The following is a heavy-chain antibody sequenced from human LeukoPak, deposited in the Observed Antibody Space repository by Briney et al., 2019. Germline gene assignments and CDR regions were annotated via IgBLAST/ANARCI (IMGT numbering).Heavy chain of an antibody. D-gene: IGHD2-2*01. Sequence: ASVKVSCKASGYTFTTYYMHWVRQAPGQGLEWMGIINPSGGSTRYAQKFQDRVTITRDMSTSTVYMELSSLRSEDTAVYYCASRGGEPAAMPNDAFDMWGQGTMVTVSS. V-gene: IGHV1-46*01. CDR1: GYTFTTYY. J-gene: IGHJ3*02. CDR2: INPSGGST. CDR3: ASRGGEPAAMPNDAFDM.